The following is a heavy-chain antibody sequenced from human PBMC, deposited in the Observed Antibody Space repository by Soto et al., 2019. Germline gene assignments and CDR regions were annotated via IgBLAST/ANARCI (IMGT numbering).Heavy chain of an antibody. CDR1: GFTFSSYA. D-gene: IGHD2-15*01. CDR2: ISYDGSNK. CDR3: ARVRWQSAPFDY. J-gene: IGHJ4*02. Sequence: GGSLRLSCAASGFTFSSYAMHWVRQAPGKGLEWVAVISYDGSNKYYADSVKGRFTISRDNSKNTLYLQMNSLRAEDTAVYYCARVRWQSAPFDYWGQGTLVTVSS. V-gene: IGHV3-30-3*01.